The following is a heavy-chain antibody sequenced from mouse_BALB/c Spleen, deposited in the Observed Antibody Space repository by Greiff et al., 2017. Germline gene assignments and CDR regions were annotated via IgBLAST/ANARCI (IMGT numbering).Heavy chain of an antibody. Sequence: EVMLVESGGGLVQPGGSLRLSCATSGFTFTDYYMSWVRQPPGKALEWLGFIRNKANGYTTEYSASVKGRFTISRDNSQSILYLQMNTLRAEDSATYYCARDLQYASDYWGQGTTLTVSS. CDR1: GFTFTDYY. V-gene: IGHV7-3*02. CDR2: IRNKANGYTT. J-gene: IGHJ2*01. CDR3: ARDLQYASDY. D-gene: IGHD2-10*02.